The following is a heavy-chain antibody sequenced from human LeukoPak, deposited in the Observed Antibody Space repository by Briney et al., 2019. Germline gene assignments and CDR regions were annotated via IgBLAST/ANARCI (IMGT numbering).Heavy chain of an antibody. CDR3: ASGTTDIVVVPATLRNYYFDY. Sequence: ASVKVSCKASGYTFTSYGINWVRQAPGQGLEWMGWISAYNGNTKYAQKLQGRVTITADKSTSTAYMELSSLRSEDTAVYYCASGTTDIVVVPATLRNYYFDYWGQGTLVTVSS. CDR2: ISAYNGNT. J-gene: IGHJ4*02. D-gene: IGHD2-2*01. V-gene: IGHV1-18*01. CDR1: GYTFTSYG.